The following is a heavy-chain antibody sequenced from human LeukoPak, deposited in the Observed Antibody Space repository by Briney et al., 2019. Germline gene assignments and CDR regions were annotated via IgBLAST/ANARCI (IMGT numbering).Heavy chain of an antibody. CDR2: MNPNSGNT. V-gene: IGHV1-8*01. CDR3: ARGRGLGSWYDGWFDP. D-gene: IGHD6-13*01. J-gene: IGHJ5*02. Sequence: ASVKVSCKASGYTFTSYDINWVRQATGQGLEWMGWMNPNSGNTGYAQKFQGRVTMTRNTSISTAYMELSSLRSEDTAVYYCARGRGLGSWYDGWFDPWGQGTLVTVSS. CDR1: GYTFTSYD.